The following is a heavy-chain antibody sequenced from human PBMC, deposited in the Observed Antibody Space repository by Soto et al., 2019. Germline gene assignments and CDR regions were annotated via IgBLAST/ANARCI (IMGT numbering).Heavy chain of an antibody. CDR1: GFTFSSYA. Sequence: GGSLRLSCAASGFTFSSYAMHWVRQAPGKGLEWVAVISYDGSNKYYADSVKGRFTISRDNSENTLYLQMNSLRAEDTAVYYCAGCIAVAGTLNWFDPWGQGTLVTVSS. V-gene: IGHV3-30-3*01. CDR2: ISYDGSNK. J-gene: IGHJ5*02. D-gene: IGHD6-19*01. CDR3: AGCIAVAGTLNWFDP.